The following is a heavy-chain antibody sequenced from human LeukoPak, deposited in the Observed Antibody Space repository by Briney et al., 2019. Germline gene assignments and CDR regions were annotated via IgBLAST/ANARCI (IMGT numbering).Heavy chain of an antibody. D-gene: IGHD4-17*01. CDR1: GFTFSDYS. Sequence: PGGSLRLSCAASGFTFSDYSMNWVRQAPGKGLEWVSYISSSSTTIYYAASVKGRFTISRDNAKNSLYLQMNSLRAEDTAVYYCARGAGGDLDYWGQGTLVTVSS. CDR2: ISSSSTTI. J-gene: IGHJ4*02. CDR3: ARGAGGDLDY. V-gene: IGHV3-48*01.